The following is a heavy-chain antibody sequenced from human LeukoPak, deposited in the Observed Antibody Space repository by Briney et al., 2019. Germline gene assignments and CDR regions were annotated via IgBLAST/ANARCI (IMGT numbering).Heavy chain of an antibody. CDR3: ARDERYDSSGYPFDY. D-gene: IGHD3-22*01. Sequence: ASVKVSCKASGYAFTGYYMHWVRQAPGQGLEWMGWINPSSGGTNYAQKFQGRVTMTRDTSISTAYMELSRLRSDDTAVYYCARDERYDSSGYPFDYWGQGTLVTVSS. CDR2: INPSSGGT. CDR1: GYAFTGYY. J-gene: IGHJ4*02. V-gene: IGHV1-2*02.